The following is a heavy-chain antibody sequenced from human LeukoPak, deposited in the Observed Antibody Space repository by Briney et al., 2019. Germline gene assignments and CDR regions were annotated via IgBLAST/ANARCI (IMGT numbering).Heavy chain of an antibody. CDR3: ARYGSEGALDY. D-gene: IGHD3-10*01. CDR2: ISSNGDIT. J-gene: IGHJ4*02. Sequence: GGSLRLSCTASGFTFSSYAMHWVRQAPGKGLEYVSAISSNGDITYYANSVKGRFTISRDNSKNTLYLEMGSLRAEDMAVYYCARYGSEGALDYWGQGTLVTVSS. V-gene: IGHV3-64*01. CDR1: GFTFSSYA.